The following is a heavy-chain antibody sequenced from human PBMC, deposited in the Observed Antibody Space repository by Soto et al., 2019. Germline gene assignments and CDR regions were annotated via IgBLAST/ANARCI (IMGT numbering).Heavy chain of an antibody. Sequence: SETLSLTCAVSGGSISSSNWWSWVRQPPGKGLEWIGEIYHSGSTNYNPSLKSRVTISVDKSKNQFSLKLSSVTAADTAVYYCARTGDYGSGSYHNFYFFYYYGMDVWVQGTTVTVS. CDR3: ARTGDYGSGSYHNFYFFYYYGMDV. D-gene: IGHD3-10*01. CDR1: GGSISSSNW. V-gene: IGHV4-4*02. J-gene: IGHJ6*02. CDR2: IYHSGST.